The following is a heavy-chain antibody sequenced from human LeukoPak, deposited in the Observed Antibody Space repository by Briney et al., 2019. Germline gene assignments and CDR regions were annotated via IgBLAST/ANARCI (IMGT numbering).Heavy chain of an antibody. D-gene: IGHD6-19*01. CDR3: ARPSGSSGSWFDP. CDR1: GYSFTSYW. Sequence: GESLQISCKGSGYSFTSYWIGWVRRMPGKGVEWMGIIYPGDSDTRYSPSFQGQVTISADKSISTAYLQWSSLKASDTAMYYCARPSGSSGSWFDPWGQGTLVTVSS. CDR2: IYPGDSDT. J-gene: IGHJ5*02. V-gene: IGHV5-51*01.